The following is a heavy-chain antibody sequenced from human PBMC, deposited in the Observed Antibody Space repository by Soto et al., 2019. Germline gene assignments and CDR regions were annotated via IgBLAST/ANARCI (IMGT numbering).Heavy chain of an antibody. J-gene: IGHJ6*02. CDR2: IYWDDDK. D-gene: IGHD2-15*01. CDR3: AYLPCSGGSCYWFSFSGMDV. Sequence: QITLKESGPTLVKPTQTLTLTCTFSGFSLSTSGVGVAWIRQPPGKALEWLALIYWDDDKRYRTSLESRLTTTKDTSKTQVVLTMTNMDSVDTATYYCAYLPCSGGSCYWFSFSGMDVWGQGTTVTVSS. CDR1: GFSLSTSGVG. V-gene: IGHV2-5*02.